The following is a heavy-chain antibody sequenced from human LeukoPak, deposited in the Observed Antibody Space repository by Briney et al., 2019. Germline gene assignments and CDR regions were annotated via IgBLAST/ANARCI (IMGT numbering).Heavy chain of an antibody. CDR3: AKVSGGGLYYDGMDV. J-gene: IGHJ6*02. CDR2: ISGSGGTT. D-gene: IGHD1-14*01. Sequence: GGSLRLSCAASGFTFNNYAMNWVRQAPGKGLEWVSVISGSGGTTYYADSVKGRFTISRGSSKNTLYLQMNSLRAEDTAVYYCAKVSGGGLYYDGMDVWGQGTTVTVSS. CDR1: GFTFNNYA. V-gene: IGHV3-23*01.